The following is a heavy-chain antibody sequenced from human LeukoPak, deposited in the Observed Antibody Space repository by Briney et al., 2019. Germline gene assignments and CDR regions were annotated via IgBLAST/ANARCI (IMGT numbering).Heavy chain of an antibody. V-gene: IGHV5-51*01. J-gene: IGHJ3*02. D-gene: IGHD3-9*01. CDR2: IYPDDSDT. CDR1: GYSFTSYW. Sequence: GESLKISCKGSGYSFTSYWIGWVRQMPGKGLEWMGIIYPDDSDTIYSPSFQGHVTISADRSISTAYLQWSSLKASDTAMYYCVSHTLIGPDAFDIWGQGTTVTVSS. CDR3: VSHTLIGPDAFDI.